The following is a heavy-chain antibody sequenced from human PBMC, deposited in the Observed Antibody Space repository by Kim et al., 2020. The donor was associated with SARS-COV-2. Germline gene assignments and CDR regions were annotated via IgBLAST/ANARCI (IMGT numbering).Heavy chain of an antibody. V-gene: IGHV3-7*03. D-gene: IGHD1-26*01. CDR2: IKQDGSEK. J-gene: IGHJ4*02. CDR1: AFTFSTYW. Sequence: GGSLRLSCAASAFTFSTYWMTWVRQAPGKGLEWVANIKQDGSEKNYADSVKGRFTISRDNTRNSLYLQMNSLRAEDTAVYYCARLLNSGYIVYWGQGTLVTVSS. CDR3: ARLLNSGYIVY.